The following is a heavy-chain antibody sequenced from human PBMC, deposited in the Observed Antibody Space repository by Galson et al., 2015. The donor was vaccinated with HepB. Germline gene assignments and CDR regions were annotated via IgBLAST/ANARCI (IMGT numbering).Heavy chain of an antibody. CDR1: GYTFTSYA. D-gene: IGHD6-19*01. J-gene: IGHJ4*02. V-gene: IGHV1-3*01. CDR2: INAGNGNT. CDR3: ASGVWGSGWPFDY. Sequence: SVKVSCKASGYTFTSYAMHWVRQAPGQRLEWMGWINAGNGNTKYSQKFQGRVTITRDTSASTAYMELSSLRSEDTAVYYCASGVWGSGWPFDYWGQGTLVTVSS.